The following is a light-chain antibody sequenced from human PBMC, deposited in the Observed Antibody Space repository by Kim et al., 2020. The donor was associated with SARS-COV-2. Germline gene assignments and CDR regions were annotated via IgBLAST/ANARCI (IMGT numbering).Light chain of an antibody. Sequence: ALGQTARITCQGDSLRSYYASWYQQKPGQAPVLVIYGKNNRPSGIPDRFSGSSSGNTASLTITGAQAEDEADYYCNSRDSSGDHLVFGGGTKLTVL. V-gene: IGLV3-19*01. J-gene: IGLJ2*01. CDR3: NSRDSSGDHLV. CDR1: SLRSYY. CDR2: GKN.